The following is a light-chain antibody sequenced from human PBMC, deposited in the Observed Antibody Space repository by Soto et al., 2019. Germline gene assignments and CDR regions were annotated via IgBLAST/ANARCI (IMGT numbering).Light chain of an antibody. J-gene: IGKJ1*01. CDR1: QSISNW. CDR2: KAS. V-gene: IGKV1-5*03. Sequence: DRHMTNYNSTLSALVGGRVTITCRASQSISNWLAWYQQKPGKAPKLLIYKASSLESGVPSRFSGSGSGTEFTLTISSLQPDDFATYYCQQDNSSFGHGTKV. CDR3: QQDNSS.